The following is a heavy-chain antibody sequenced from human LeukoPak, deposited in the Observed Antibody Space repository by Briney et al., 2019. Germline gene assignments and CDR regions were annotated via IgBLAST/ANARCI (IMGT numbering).Heavy chain of an antibody. Sequence: GGSLRLSCAASGFTVSSNYMSWVRQAPGKGLEWVSVIYSGGSTYYADSVKGRFTTSRHNSKNTLYLQMNSLRAEDTAVYYCARDRVVGAAWSYYGMDVWGQGTTVTVSS. CDR2: IYSGGST. D-gene: IGHD1-26*01. CDR3: ARDRVVGAAWSYYGMDV. V-gene: IGHV3-53*04. CDR1: GFTVSSNY. J-gene: IGHJ6*02.